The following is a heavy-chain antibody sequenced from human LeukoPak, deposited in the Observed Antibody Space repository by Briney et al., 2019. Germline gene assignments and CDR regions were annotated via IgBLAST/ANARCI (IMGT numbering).Heavy chain of an antibody. CDR1: GGSLKSNLYH. V-gene: IGHV4-39*01. Sequence: PESLCLTRGVSGGSLKSNLYHGGWGSQPPGKGMEWVVNVFHSGIAYYSPSLHSRVAISVDISKNQFYLKPTSVTAADTALYYCARQIVGTPWNYYWSYIDVWGKGTSVSVAS. D-gene: IGHD1-1*01. CDR3: ARQIVGTPWNYYWSYIDV. J-gene: IGHJ6*03. CDR2: VFHSGIA.